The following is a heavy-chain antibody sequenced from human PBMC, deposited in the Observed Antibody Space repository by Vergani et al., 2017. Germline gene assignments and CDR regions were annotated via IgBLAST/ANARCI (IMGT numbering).Heavy chain of an antibody. Sequence: VEAGGGLVQPGGSLRLSCTASGFTFQAFAFHWVRQVSGRGLEWVSGIDRNYGVKNGNSFEGRCSISRDNAKKAVFLQMNNLRHEDTALYFCVKDNDYDADGPFDLWGRGTRVTVSS. CDR2: IDRNYGVK. CDR3: VKDNDYDADGPFDL. CDR1: GFTFQAFA. V-gene: IGHV3-9*01. J-gene: IGHJ2*01. D-gene: IGHD3-16*01.